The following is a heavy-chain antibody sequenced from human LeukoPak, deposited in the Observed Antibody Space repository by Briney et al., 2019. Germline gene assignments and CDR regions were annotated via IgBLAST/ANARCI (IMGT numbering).Heavy chain of an antibody. CDR2: IDNDGRNT. J-gene: IGHJ5*02. Sequence: GGSLRLSCAASGFTFNNHWMHWVRQAPGKGLEWVSRIDNDGRNTIYADSVKARFTISRDDAKNTLYLQMNSLRAEDTAMYYCSRDRPHNWFDPWGQGTLVTVSS. V-gene: IGHV3-74*01. CDR3: SRDRPHNWFDP. CDR1: GFTFNNHW.